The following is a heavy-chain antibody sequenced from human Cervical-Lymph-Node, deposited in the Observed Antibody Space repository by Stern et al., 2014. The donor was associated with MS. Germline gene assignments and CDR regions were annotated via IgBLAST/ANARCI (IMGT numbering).Heavy chain of an antibody. CDR1: GGTFSNYA. D-gene: IGHD3-16*01. CDR2: IVPFLGIR. J-gene: IGHJ5*02. CDR3: ATLAARLYDYVWGSSNWFDP. V-gene: IGHV1-69*09. Sequence: QLVQSGAEVKKPGSSVKVSCKASGGTFSNYAISWVRQAPGQGLEWMGRIVPFLGIRNYTQKFEGRVTLSADKSTATAYMELSSLRSEDTAVYYCATLAARLYDYVWGSSNWFDPWGQGTLVTVSS.